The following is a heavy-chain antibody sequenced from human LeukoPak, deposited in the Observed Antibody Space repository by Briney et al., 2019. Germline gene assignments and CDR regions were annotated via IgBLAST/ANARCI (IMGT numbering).Heavy chain of an antibody. Sequence: PSETLSLTCAVSGGSISSSNWWSWVRQPPGKGLEWIGEIYHSGCTNYNPSLKSRVTISVDKSKNQFSLKLSSVTAADTAVYYCARGRKYYDFWSGYSHPEALAFDIWGQGTMVTVSS. CDR1: GGSISSSNW. CDR3: ARGRKYYDFWSGYSHPEALAFDI. D-gene: IGHD3-3*01. CDR2: IYHSGCT. V-gene: IGHV4-4*02. J-gene: IGHJ3*02.